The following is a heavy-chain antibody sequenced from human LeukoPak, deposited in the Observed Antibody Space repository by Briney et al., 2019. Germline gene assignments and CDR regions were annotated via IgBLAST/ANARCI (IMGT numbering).Heavy chain of an antibody. V-gene: IGHV4-61*01. CDR1: GGSVSSGSYY. J-gene: IGHJ4*02. CDR3: AREGYSYGYYFDY. CDR2: IYYSGST. D-gene: IGHD5-18*01. Sequence: PSETLSLTCTVSGGSVSSGSYYWSWIRQPPGKGLEWIGYIYYSGSTNYNPSLKSRVTISVDTSKNQFSLKLSSVTAADTAVYCCAREGYSYGYYFDYWGQGTLVTVSS.